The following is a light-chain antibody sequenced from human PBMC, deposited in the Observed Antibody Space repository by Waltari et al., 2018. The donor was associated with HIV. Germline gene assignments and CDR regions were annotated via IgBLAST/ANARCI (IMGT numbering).Light chain of an antibody. V-gene: IGKV3-11*01. CDR1: QSVSSY. Sequence: IVLTQSPATLSLSPGERASLSCRASQSVSSYLAWYQQKPGQAPRLLIYAASNRATGIPVRFSGSGSGTDFTLTISSLEPEDFAVYYCQQRSNWPGSFGQGTRLEIK. CDR2: AAS. J-gene: IGKJ5*01. CDR3: QQRSNWPGS.